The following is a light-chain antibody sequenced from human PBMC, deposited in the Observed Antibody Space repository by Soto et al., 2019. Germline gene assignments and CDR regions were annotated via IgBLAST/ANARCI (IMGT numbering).Light chain of an antibody. Sequence: EIVLTQSPGTLSLSPGERATLSCRASQSVSSTYLAWYQHKPGQAPRLLIYGASSRATGSSDRFSGSGSGTDFTLTITRLEPEDCAVYYCQQYGTSPKTFGQGTKLEIK. CDR3: QQYGTSPKT. CDR1: QSVSSTY. V-gene: IGKV3-20*01. J-gene: IGKJ2*01. CDR2: GAS.